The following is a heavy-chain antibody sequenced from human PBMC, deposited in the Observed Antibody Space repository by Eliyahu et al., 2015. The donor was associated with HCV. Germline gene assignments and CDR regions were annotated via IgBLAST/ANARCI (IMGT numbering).Heavy chain of an antibody. J-gene: IGHJ4*02. V-gene: IGHV3-48*02. CDR1: GFXFSYYT. Sequence: EVQLVESGGGLVQPGGSLRLSCAASGFXFSYYTLNWVRQAPGKGLEWVSYISSSSSTIWYADSVRGRFTISRDNAKNSLYLQMNSLRDEDKAVYYCARDRRDCTNGVCYWGYFDYWGQGTLVTVSS. D-gene: IGHD2-8*01. CDR3: ARDRRDCTNGVCYWGYFDY. CDR2: ISSSSSTI.